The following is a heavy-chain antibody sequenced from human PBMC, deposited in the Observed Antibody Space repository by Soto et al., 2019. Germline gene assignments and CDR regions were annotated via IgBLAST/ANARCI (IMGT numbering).Heavy chain of an antibody. CDR1: GFSITTSGMC. V-gene: IGHV2-70*12. CDR2: IDWADDK. Sequence: SGPTLVNPTQTLTLTCTFSGFSITTSGMCVSWIRQPPGKALEWLALIDWADDKYYSTSLKTRLTISKDTSKSQVVLTMTNMDPVDTVTFYCAHSHSSGWYSFPYFDYWGQGTLVTVSS. D-gene: IGHD6-19*01. CDR3: AHSHSSGWYSFPYFDY. J-gene: IGHJ4*02.